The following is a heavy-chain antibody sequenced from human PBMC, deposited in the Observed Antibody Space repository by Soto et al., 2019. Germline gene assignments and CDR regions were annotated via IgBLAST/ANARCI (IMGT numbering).Heavy chain of an antibody. CDR1: GYSFTSYW. J-gene: IGHJ6*02. CDR2: IYPGDSDT. Sequence: HGESLKISCQGSGYSFTSYWIGWVRQMPGKGLEWMGIIYPGDSDTRYSPSFQGQVTISADKSISTAYLQWSSLQASDTAMYYCARHTESMVPNYYYYGMDVWGQGTTVTVSS. D-gene: IGHD3-10*01. CDR3: ARHTESMVPNYYYYGMDV. V-gene: IGHV5-51*01.